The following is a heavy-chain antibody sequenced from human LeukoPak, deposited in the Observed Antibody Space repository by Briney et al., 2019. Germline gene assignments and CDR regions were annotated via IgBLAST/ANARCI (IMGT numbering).Heavy chain of an antibody. Sequence: SETLSLTCAVYGGSFSGYYWSWIRQPPGKGLEWIGEINHSESTNYNPSLKSRVTISVDTSKNQFSLKLSSVTAADTAVYYCASTPRVPAAFFDYWGQGTLVTVSS. CDR2: INHSEST. J-gene: IGHJ4*02. D-gene: IGHD2-2*01. CDR1: GGSFSGYY. CDR3: ASTPRVPAAFFDY. V-gene: IGHV4-34*01.